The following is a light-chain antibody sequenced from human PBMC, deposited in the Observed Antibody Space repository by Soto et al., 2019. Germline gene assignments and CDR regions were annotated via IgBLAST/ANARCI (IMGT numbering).Light chain of an antibody. Sequence: EIVSTQSPATLSVSPGERATLSSGASETIRGLLAWYQQRPGQPPRLLIYGSSTRAAGIPDRFSGSESGTGFTLTISSLEPEDFAVYYCQQYVSSPRTFGQGTKV. J-gene: IGKJ1*01. V-gene: IGKV3-20*01. CDR2: GSS. CDR1: ETIRGL. CDR3: QQYVSSPRT.